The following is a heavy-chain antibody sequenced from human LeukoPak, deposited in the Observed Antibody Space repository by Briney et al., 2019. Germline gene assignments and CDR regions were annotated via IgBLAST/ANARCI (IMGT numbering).Heavy chain of an antibody. D-gene: IGHD6-19*01. CDR3: ARQWLVLSWFDP. CDR2: IYYSGST. J-gene: IGHJ5*02. Sequence: SETLSLTCTVSGGSISSYYWSWIRQPPGKGLEWIGYIYYSGSTNYNPSLKSRVTLSVDTSKNQFSLKLSSVTAADTAVYYCARQWLVLSWFDPWGQGTLVTVSS. CDR1: GGSISSYY. V-gene: IGHV4-59*01.